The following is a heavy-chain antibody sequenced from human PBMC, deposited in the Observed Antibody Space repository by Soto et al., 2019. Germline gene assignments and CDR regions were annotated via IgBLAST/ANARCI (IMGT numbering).Heavy chain of an antibody. CDR3: ARDGTYNWV. D-gene: IGHD1-1*01. V-gene: IGHV3-66*01. CDR1: GFTVSNNY. J-gene: IGHJ4*02. Sequence: ELQLVASGGGLVQPGGSLRLSCAASGFTVSNNYVSWVRQAPGKGLEWVSLIFSNGDTRYAASVTGRFTISRDSSSNTLYLQMNSLRVEDTAVYYCARDGTYNWVGGQGIHVTVSS. CDR2: IFSNGDT.